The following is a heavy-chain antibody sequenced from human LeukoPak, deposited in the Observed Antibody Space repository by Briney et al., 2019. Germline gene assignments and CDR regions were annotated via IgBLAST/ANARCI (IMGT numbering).Heavy chain of an antibody. V-gene: IGHV1-2*02. CDR2: INPNSGGT. CDR1: GYTFTSYG. J-gene: IGHJ4*02. D-gene: IGHD2-21*02. CDR3: ARGWRNAYCGGDCYY. Sequence: ASVEVSCKASGYTFTSYGISWVRQAPGQGLEWMGWINPNSGGTNYAQKFQARVTMTRDTSISTAYMELSRLRSDDTAVYYCARGWRNAYCGGDCYYWGQGTLVTVSS.